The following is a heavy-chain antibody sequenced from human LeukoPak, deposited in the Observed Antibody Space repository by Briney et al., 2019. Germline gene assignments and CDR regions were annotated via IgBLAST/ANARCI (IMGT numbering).Heavy chain of an antibody. J-gene: IGHJ4*02. V-gene: IGHV4-61*02. CDR3: ARDWSSSWLYFDY. CDR2: VHASGST. D-gene: IGHD6-13*01. CDR1: GGSINSGSYY. Sequence: SETLSLTCTVSGGSINSGSYYWSWIRQPAGKGLEWIGRVHASGSTNYNPSLKSRVTISVDTSKNQFSLKLTSVTAADTAVYYCARDWSSSWLYFDYWGQGTLATVSS.